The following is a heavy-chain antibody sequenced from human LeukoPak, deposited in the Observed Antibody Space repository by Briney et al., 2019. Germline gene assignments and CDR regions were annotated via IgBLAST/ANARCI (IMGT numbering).Heavy chain of an antibody. CDR1: GFTFSSFA. D-gene: IGHD6-13*01. V-gene: IGHV3-23*01. Sequence: GGSLRLSCAASGFTFSSFAMSWVRQAPGKGLDWVSAISGGSDNTYYADSVKGRFAISRDTSKNTLDLHMSSLTADDTAVYYCANMQLVKGVFEIWGQGTRVTVSS. CDR3: ANMQLVKGVFEI. J-gene: IGHJ3*02. CDR2: ISGGSDNT.